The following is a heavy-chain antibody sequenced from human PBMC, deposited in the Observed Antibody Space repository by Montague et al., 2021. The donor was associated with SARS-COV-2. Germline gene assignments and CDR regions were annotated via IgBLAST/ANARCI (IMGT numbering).Heavy chain of an antibody. D-gene: IGHD3-9*01. Sequence: PALVKPTQTLTLTCTFSGFSLSTPTVGVAWIRQPPGKALEWLAVIYSNGDKRYSPSLQRRLTITKDTTRNQLVVSLTNVDPLDTATYYCAHLIRYYDIFTGIPVDXWGQGTQVTVSS. CDR2: IYSNGDK. V-gene: IGHV2-5*01. CDR3: AHLIRYYDIFTGIPVDX. CDR1: GFSLSTPTVG. J-gene: IGHJ4*02.